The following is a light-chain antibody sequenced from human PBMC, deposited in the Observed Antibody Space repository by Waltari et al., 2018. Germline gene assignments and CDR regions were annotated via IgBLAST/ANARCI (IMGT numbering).Light chain of an antibody. J-gene: IGKJ4*01. CDR2: WAS. V-gene: IGKV4-1*01. CDR3: QQYYGIPLT. CDR1: QTVLSSPNNQNF. Sequence: DIVMTQSPDSLAVSLGERAPINCESRQTVLSSPNNQNFLAWYQQKPGQPLKLLIYWASTRASGVPDRFSGSGSGTRFTLTITSLQAEDVAVYYCQQYYGIPLTFGGGTKVEIK.